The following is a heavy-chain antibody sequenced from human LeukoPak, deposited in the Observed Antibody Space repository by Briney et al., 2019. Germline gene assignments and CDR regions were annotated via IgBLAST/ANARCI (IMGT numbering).Heavy chain of an antibody. V-gene: IGHV4-4*07. CDR2: IYSSGSS. J-gene: IGHJ4*02. CDR1: GGSVIDYH. D-gene: IGHD2-21*01. Sequence: PSETLSLTCTVSGGSVIDYHWSGIRQADGKGLEWIGRIYSSGSSDYNPSLKTRLTLSVDTSKNQVSLRMRYVTAADTAVYFCARQIGDYHNFDFWGQGTLVTVSP. CDR3: ARQIGDYHNFDF.